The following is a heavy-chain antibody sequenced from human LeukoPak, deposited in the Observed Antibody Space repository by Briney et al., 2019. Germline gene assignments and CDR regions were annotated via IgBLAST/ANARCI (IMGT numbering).Heavy chain of an antibody. J-gene: IGHJ4*02. CDR1: GFIFDDYG. CDR2: INWNGSIT. CDR3: ARVYLSQQLVPGLDY. Sequence: PGGSLRLSCVASGFIFDDYGMSWVRQAPGKGLEWVSGINWNGSITGYADSVKGRFTISRDNAKNSLYPQMNSLRAEDTALYYCARVYLSQQLVPGLDYWGQGTLVTVSS. D-gene: IGHD6-13*01. V-gene: IGHV3-20*04.